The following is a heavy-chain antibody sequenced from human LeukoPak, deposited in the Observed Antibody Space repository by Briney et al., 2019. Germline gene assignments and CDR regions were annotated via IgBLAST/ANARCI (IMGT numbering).Heavy chain of an antibody. Sequence: GGPLSLSCAALGSTFREAGMSWFRQAPGRCLGWFARFKGKTDGGTTDYAAPVKGRFTISRDDSKNTLYLQMNSLKTEDTAVYYCTTDPGAEWEPQNAFDIWGQGTMVTVSS. V-gene: IGHV3-15*01. CDR2: FKGKTDGGTT. CDR1: GSTFREAG. CDR3: TTDPGAEWEPQNAFDI. D-gene: IGHD1-26*01. J-gene: IGHJ3*02.